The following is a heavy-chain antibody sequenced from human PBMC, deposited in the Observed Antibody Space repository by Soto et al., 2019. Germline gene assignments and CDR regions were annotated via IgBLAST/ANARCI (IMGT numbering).Heavy chain of an antibody. CDR1: GFTFSSYA. Sequence: GGSLRLSCAASGFTFSSYAMSWVRQAPGKGLEWVSAISGSGGSTYYADSEKGRFTISRDNSKNTLYLQMNSLRAEDTAVYYCAKPPGYYDSSGRTYALHFDYWGQGTLVTVSS. CDR2: ISGSGGST. D-gene: IGHD3-22*01. J-gene: IGHJ4*02. CDR3: AKPPGYYDSSGRTYALHFDY. V-gene: IGHV3-23*01.